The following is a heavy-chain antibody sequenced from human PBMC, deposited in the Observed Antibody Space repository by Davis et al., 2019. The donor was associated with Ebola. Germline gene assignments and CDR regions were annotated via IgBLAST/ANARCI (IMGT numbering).Heavy chain of an antibody. J-gene: IGHJ4*02. Sequence: GESLKISCAASGFTFSSYAMSWVRQAPGKGLEWVSAISGSGGSTYYADSVKGRFTISRDNSKNTLYLQMNSLRAEDTAVYYCAKMRWLQDDYWGQGTLVTVSS. CDR3: AKMRWLQDDY. CDR1: GFTFSSYA. CDR2: ISGSGGST. D-gene: IGHD5-24*01. V-gene: IGHV3-23*01.